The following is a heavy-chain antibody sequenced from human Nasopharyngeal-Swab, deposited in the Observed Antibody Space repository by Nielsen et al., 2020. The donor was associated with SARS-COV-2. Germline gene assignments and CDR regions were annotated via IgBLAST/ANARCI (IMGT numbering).Heavy chain of an antibody. Sequence: VRQMPGKGLEWMGRIDPSDSYTNYSPSFQGHVTISADKSISTAYLQWSSLKASDTAMYYCAREYTYGYYYYMDVWDKGTTVTVSS. J-gene: IGHJ6*03. V-gene: IGHV5-10-1*01. CDR3: AREYTYGYYYYMDV. D-gene: IGHD5-18*01. CDR2: IDPSDSYT.